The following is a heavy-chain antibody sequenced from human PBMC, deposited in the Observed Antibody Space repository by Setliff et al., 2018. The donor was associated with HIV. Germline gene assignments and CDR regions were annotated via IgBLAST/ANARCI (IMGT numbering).Heavy chain of an antibody. D-gene: IGHD3-10*01. J-gene: IGHJ6*02. CDR3: ARARYIVIRGDAGMDV. CDR2: IYTSGLT. V-gene: IGHV4-61*02. Sequence: PSETLSLTCTVSGGSISSDGYYWVWIRQPALKGLEWIGRIYTSGLTNYNPSLKSRVTISVGTSKNQVSLKLSSVTASDTAVYYCARARYIVIRGDAGMDVWGPGTTVTVSS. CDR1: GGSISSDGYY.